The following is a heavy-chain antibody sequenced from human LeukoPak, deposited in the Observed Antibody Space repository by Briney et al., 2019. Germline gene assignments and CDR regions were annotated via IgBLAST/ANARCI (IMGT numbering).Heavy chain of an antibody. CDR1: GFTFRTYW. CDR2: IKEDGSKR. CDR3: AREIPREMNAFDI. V-gene: IGHV3-7*01. J-gene: IGHJ3*02. Sequence: GGSLRLSCAASGFTFRTYWMSWVRQAPGKGLEWVANIKEDGSKRYYVDSVKGRFTISRDNAQNSLYLQMNSLRAEDTAVYYCAREIPREMNAFDIWGQGTLVTVSS. D-gene: IGHD1-14*01.